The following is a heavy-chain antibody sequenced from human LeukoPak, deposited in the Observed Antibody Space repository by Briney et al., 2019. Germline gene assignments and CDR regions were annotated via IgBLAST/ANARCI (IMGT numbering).Heavy chain of an antibody. J-gene: IGHJ6*03. CDR1: GFTFSSYG. V-gene: IGHV3-30*02. CDR3: AKDMVRGVISPNYYYYYYYMDV. CDR2: IRYDGSNK. Sequence: GRSLRLSCAASGFTFSSYGMHWVRQAPGKGLEWVAFIRYDGSNKYYADSVKGRFTISRDNSKNTLYLQMNSLRAEDTAVYYCAKDMVRGVISPNYYYYYYYMDVWGKGTTVTISS. D-gene: IGHD3-10*01.